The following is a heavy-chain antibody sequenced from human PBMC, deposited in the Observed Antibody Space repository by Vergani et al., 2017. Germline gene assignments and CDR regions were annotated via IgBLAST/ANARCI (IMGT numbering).Heavy chain of an antibody. J-gene: IGHJ4*02. D-gene: IGHD2-2*01. V-gene: IGHV3-48*01. Sequence: EVQLVESGGGLVQPGGSLRLSCAASGFTFSSYSMNWVRQAPGKGLEWVSYISSSSSTIYYADSVKGRFTISRDNAKTSLYLQMNSLRAEDTAVYYCAREGRLGYCSSTSCYANTPFDYWGQGTLVTVSS. CDR2: ISSSSSTI. CDR3: AREGRLGYCSSTSCYANTPFDY. CDR1: GFTFSSYS.